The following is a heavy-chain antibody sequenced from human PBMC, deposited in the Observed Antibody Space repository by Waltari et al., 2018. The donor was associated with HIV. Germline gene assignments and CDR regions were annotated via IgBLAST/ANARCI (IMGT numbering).Heavy chain of an antibody. V-gene: IGHV1-2*02. CDR2: INPNSGGT. J-gene: IGHJ4*02. Sequence: QLQLVHSAAVVKQPPASVTVFCTASGYTFTGHYIHLVRLAPGQGIEWMGWINPNSGGTNYAQNFQGRVTMTRDTSISTAYMELGRLRSDDTAVYYCATPSYDSSGYYSAGSEFDYWGQGTLVTVSS. CDR3: ATPSYDSSGYYSAGSEFDY. CDR1: GYTFTGHY. D-gene: IGHD3-22*01.